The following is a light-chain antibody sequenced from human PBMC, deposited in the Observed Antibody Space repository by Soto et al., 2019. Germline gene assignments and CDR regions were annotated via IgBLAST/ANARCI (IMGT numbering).Light chain of an antibody. CDR1: QSISSW. CDR2: DAS. Sequence: DIQMTQSPSTLSASVGDRVTITCRASQSISSWLAWYQQKPGKAPKLLIYDASSLESGVPSRFSGSGSGTEFTLTISSLQPDDFASYYCQQWETFGQGTKLEIK. J-gene: IGKJ2*01. V-gene: IGKV1-5*01. CDR3: QQWET.